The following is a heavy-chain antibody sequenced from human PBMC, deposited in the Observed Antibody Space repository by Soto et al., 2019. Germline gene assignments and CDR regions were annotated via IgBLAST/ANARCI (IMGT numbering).Heavy chain of an antibody. Sequence: SETLSLTCAVYGGSFSGYYWSWIRQPPGKGLEWIGEINHSGSTNYNPSLKSRVTISVDTSKNQFSLKLSSVTAADTAVYYCARHRAILLWFGEFNFFDYWGQRTLVTVSS. V-gene: IGHV4-34*01. CDR2: INHSGST. J-gene: IGHJ4*02. CDR3: ARHRAILLWFGEFNFFDY. D-gene: IGHD3-10*01. CDR1: GGSFSGYY.